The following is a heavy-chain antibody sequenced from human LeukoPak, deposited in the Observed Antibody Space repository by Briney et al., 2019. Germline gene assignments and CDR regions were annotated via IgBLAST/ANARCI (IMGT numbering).Heavy chain of an antibody. V-gene: IGHV1-69*04. Sequence: ASVKVSSMASGGTFSSYAISWVRQAPGQGLEWMGRIIPILGIANYAQKFQGRVTITADKSTSTAYMELSSLRSEDTAVYYCARVVSNPLNPKNWFDPWGQGTLVTVSS. CDR2: IIPILGIA. J-gene: IGHJ5*02. CDR3: ARVVSNPLNPKNWFDP. D-gene: IGHD4-11*01. CDR1: GGTFSSYA.